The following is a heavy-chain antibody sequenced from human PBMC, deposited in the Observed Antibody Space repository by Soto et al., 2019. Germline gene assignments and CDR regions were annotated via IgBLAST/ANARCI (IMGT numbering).Heavy chain of an antibody. CDR3: AGKDVATRFDP. CDR1: GGSFSGYY. Sequence: SETLSLTCAVYGGSFSGYYWSWIRQPPGKGLEWIGEINHSGSTNYNPSLKSRVTISVDTSKNQFSLKLSSVTAADTAVYYCAGKDVATRFDPWGQGTLVTVSS. D-gene: IGHD5-12*01. V-gene: IGHV4-34*01. CDR2: INHSGST. J-gene: IGHJ5*02.